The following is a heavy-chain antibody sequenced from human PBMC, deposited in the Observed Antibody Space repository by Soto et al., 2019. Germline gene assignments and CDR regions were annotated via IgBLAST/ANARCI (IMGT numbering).Heavy chain of an antibody. CDR3: ARDDDNDANALDY. J-gene: IGHJ4*02. CDR1: GFTFSKYG. V-gene: IGHV3-33*01. Sequence: GGSLRLSCAASGFTFSKYGMHWVRQAPGKGLEWVALIWNDGIRKVYVDSVKGRFTISRDNSKNTLDLQMNNLRDEDTAVYYCARDDDNDANALDYWGPGTLVTVSS. CDR2: IWNDGIRK.